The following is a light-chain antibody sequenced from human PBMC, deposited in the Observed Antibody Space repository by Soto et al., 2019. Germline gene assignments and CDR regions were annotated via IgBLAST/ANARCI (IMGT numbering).Light chain of an antibody. CDR2: DAS. J-gene: IGKJ1*01. Sequence: DIQMTQSPSTLSASVGDRVTITCRASQSISSWLAWYQQKPGKAPKILIYDASSLESGVPSRFSGSGSGTEFTLTISSLQPDDFETYYCPQYNRYTWTFGQGTKVDIK. CDR1: QSISSW. V-gene: IGKV1-5*01. CDR3: PQYNRYTWT.